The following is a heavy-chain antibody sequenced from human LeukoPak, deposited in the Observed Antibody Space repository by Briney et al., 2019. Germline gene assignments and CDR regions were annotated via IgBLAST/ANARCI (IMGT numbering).Heavy chain of an antibody. V-gene: IGHV3-48*01. Sequence: GGSLRLSCAASGFTFSSYSMNWVRQAPGKGLEWVSYISSSSSTIYYADSVKGRFTISRDNAKNSLYLQMNSLRAEDTAVYYCARGGYCSSTSCSLYYYYYYMDVWGKGTTVTVSS. CDR2: ISSSSSTI. J-gene: IGHJ6*03. CDR3: ARGGYCSSTSCSLYYYYYYMDV. CDR1: GFTFSSYS. D-gene: IGHD2-2*01.